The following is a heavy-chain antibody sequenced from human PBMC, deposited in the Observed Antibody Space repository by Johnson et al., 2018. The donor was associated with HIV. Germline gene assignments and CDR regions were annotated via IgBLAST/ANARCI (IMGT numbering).Heavy chain of an antibody. V-gene: IGHV3-30*03. CDR1: GFTFNSYD. CDR2: ISYDGSNK. D-gene: IGHD6-19*01. Sequence: QVQLVESGGGLVKPGGSLRLSCAASGFTFNSYDMHWVRQPTGKGLEWVAVISYDGSNKYYADSVKGRFTISRDNSKNTLYLQMNSLRAEDPAVYYCARDSSYNSGWYGGLGAFDIWGQGTMVTVSS. CDR3: ARDSSYNSGWYGGLGAFDI. J-gene: IGHJ3*02.